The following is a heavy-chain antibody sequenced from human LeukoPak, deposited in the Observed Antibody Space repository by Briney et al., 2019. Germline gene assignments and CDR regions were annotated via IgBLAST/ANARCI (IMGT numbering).Heavy chain of an antibody. J-gene: IGHJ5*02. V-gene: IGHV4-34*01. CDR2: INHSGST. D-gene: IGHD3-3*01. CDR3: ARRGLRFLESVKYSWFDP. Sequence: SETLSLTCAVYGGSFSGYYWTWIRQPPGKGLEWVGEINHSGSTNYNPSLKSRVTISVDTSKSQFSLKLSSVTAADTAIYFCARRGLRFLESVKYSWFDPWGQGTLVTVSS. CDR1: GGSFSGYY.